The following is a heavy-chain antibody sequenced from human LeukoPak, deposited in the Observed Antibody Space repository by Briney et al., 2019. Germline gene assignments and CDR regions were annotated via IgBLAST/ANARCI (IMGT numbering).Heavy chain of an antibody. D-gene: IGHD1-26*01. CDR3: ARVSIVGATRAFDI. CDR2: IYYSGST. J-gene: IGHJ3*02. V-gene: IGHV4-59*01. CDR1: GGSISSYY. Sequence: PSETLSLTCTVSGGSISSYYWSWIRQPPGKGLEWIGYIYYSGSTNYNPSLKSRVTISVDTSKNQFSLKLSSVTAADTAVYYCARVSIVGATRAFDIWGQGTMVTVSS.